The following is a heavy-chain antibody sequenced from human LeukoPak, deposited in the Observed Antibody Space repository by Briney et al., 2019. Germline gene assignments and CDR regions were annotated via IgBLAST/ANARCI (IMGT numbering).Heavy chain of an antibody. CDR3: ARDFHARFDP. V-gene: IGHV4-39*07. CDR1: GGSISSSSYY. Sequence: SETLSLTCTVSGGSISSSSYYWGWIRQPPGKGLEWIGSIYYSGSTYYNPSLKSRVTISVDTSKNQFSLKLSSVTAADTAVYYCARDFHARFDPWGQGTLVIVSS. CDR2: IYYSGST. J-gene: IGHJ5*02.